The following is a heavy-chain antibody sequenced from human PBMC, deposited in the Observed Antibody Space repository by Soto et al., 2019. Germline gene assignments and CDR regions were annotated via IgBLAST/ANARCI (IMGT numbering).Heavy chain of an antibody. V-gene: IGHV3-23*01. J-gene: IGHJ4*02. CDR1: GFPFSSYA. CDR3: AKRVDGSGSYYAFDD. CDR2: IGGSGGNT. D-gene: IGHD3-10*01. Sequence: GGSLRLSCAASGFPFSSYAMSWVRQAPGKGLGWVSTIGGSGGNTYYADSVKGRFTISRDNSKNTLYLQMNSLRAEDTAVYYCAKRVDGSGSYYAFDDWGQGTLVTVSS.